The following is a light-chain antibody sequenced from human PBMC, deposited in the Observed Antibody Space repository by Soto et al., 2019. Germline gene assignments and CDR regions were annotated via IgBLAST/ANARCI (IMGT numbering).Light chain of an antibody. J-gene: IGLJ1*01. CDR3: CSYAGSSTFYV. CDR1: SSDFGSYNL. CDR2: EVS. Sequence: QSVLTQPASVSGSPGRSITISCTGTSSDFGSYNLVSWYQQHPGKAPKLMIYEVSKWPSGVSNRFSGSKSGNTASLTISGLQAEDEADYYCCSYAGSSTFYVFGNGTKVTVL. V-gene: IGLV2-23*02.